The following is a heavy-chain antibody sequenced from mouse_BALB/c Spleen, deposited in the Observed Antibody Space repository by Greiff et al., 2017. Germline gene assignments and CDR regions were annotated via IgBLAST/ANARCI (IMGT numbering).Heavy chain of an antibody. J-gene: IGHJ3*01. Sequence: QVQLQKSGAELVRPGSSVKISCKASGYAFSSYWMNWVKQRPGQGLEWIGQIYPGDGDTNYNGKFKGKATLTADKSSSTAYMQLSSLTSEDSAVYFCAGYGKGAWFAYWGQGTLVTVSA. V-gene: IGHV1-80*01. CDR3: AGYGKGAWFAY. CDR2: IYPGDGDT. D-gene: IGHD2-10*02. CDR1: GYAFSSYW.